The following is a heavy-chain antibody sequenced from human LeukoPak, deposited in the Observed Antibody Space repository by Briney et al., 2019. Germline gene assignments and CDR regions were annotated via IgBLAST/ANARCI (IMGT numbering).Heavy chain of an antibody. D-gene: IGHD3-3*01. J-gene: IGHJ4*02. Sequence: PSETLSLTCTVSGGSISNYFWSWIRQPAGKGLEWIGHIYASGSTGYNPSLKSRVTMSVDTSKNQFSLKLSSVTAADTAVYYCARDGGWSGYYFFDYWGQGTLVTVSS. CDR3: ARDGGWSGYYFFDY. V-gene: IGHV4-4*07. CDR2: IYASGST. CDR1: GGSISNYF.